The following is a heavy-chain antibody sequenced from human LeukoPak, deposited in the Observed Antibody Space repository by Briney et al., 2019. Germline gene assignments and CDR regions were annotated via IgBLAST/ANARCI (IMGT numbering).Heavy chain of an antibody. CDR1: GGSISSGGYY. V-gene: IGHV4-31*01. Sequence: SETLSLTCTVSGGSISSGGYYWSWIRQHPGKGLEWIGYIYYSGSTYYNPSLKSPVTIPVDTSKNRFSLKLSSVTAADTAVYYCARDYDFWRGYRLDVWGKGTTVTVSS. CDR3: ARDYDFWRGYRLDV. J-gene: IGHJ6*04. D-gene: IGHD3-3*01. CDR2: IYYSGST.